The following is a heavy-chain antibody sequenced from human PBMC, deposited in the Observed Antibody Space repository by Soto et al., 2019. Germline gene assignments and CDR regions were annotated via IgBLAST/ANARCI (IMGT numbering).Heavy chain of an antibody. J-gene: IGHJ5*02. CDR1: GGSISSSSYY. V-gene: IGHV4-39*01. CDR3: ARQSRITIFGVAYNWFDP. D-gene: IGHD3-3*01. Sequence: QLQLQESGPGLVKPSENLSLTCTVSGGSISSSSYYWGWIRQPPGKGLEWIGSIYYSGSTYYNPSLKSRVTISVDTSKNQFSLKLSSVTAADTAVYYCARQSRITIFGVAYNWFDPWGQGTLVTVTS. CDR2: IYYSGST.